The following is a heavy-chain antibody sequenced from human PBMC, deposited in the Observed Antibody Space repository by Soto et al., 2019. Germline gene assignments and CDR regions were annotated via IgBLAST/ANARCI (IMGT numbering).Heavy chain of an antibody. Sequence: QVQLVESGGGVVQPGGSLRLSCAASGFTFIGFGMHWVRQAPGKGLEWVALVSNDGSYTYYADSVKGRVTISRDNSANTLFLQMYGLRPEDTAVYYCAKEIDTSNWSKAFDVWGQGTMVTVSS. D-gene: IGHD4-4*01. CDR2: VSNDGSYT. CDR1: GFTFIGFG. CDR3: AKEIDTSNWSKAFDV. J-gene: IGHJ3*01. V-gene: IGHV3-30*18.